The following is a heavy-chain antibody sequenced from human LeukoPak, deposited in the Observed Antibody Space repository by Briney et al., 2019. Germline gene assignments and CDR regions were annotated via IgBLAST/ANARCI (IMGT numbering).Heavy chain of an antibody. D-gene: IGHD2-2*01. V-gene: IGHV6-1*01. CDR1: GDSVSSNSVT. Sequence: SQTLSLTCAISGDSVSSNSVTWNWIRQSPSRGLEWLGRTYYRSTWYNDYAVSVRDRITVNPDTSKNQFSLHLNSVTPEDTAVYYCARRLTQYDCFDPWGQGILVTVSS. J-gene: IGHJ5*02. CDR3: ARRLTQYDCFDP. CDR2: TYYRSTWYN.